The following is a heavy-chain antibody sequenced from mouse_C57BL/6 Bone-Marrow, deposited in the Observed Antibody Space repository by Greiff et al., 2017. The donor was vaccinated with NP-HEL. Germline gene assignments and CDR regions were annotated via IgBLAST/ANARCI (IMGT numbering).Heavy chain of an antibody. CDR2: INPNNGGT. J-gene: IGHJ2*01. CDR3: ARSGLSGYFDY. CDR1: GYTFTDYY. V-gene: IGHV1-26*01. Sequence: EVKLMESGPELVKPGASVKISCKASGYTFTDYYMNWVKQSHGKSLEWIGDINPNNGGTSYNQKFKGKATLTVDKSSSTAYMELRSLTSEDSAVYYCARSGLSGYFDYWGQGTTLTVSS. D-gene: IGHD2-2*01.